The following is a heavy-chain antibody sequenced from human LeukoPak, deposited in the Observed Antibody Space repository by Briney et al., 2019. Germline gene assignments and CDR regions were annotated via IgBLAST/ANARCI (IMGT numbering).Heavy chain of an antibody. D-gene: IGHD2-15*01. Sequence: RPSETLSLTCTVSGGSISNYYWSWIRQPAGKGLEWIGRKYARGDSNNNPPLQSRVTMSVDTSKNQFSLKLRSVTAADTAVYYCARGRYCSADVCTGGDSFDIWGQGTMVSVSS. J-gene: IGHJ3*02. CDR3: ARGRYCSADVCTGGDSFDI. CDR1: GGSISNYY. CDR2: KYARGDS. V-gene: IGHV4-4*07.